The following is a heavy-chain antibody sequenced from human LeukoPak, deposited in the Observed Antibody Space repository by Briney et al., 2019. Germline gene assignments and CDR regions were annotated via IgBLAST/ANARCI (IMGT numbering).Heavy chain of an antibody. J-gene: IGHJ1*01. CDR3: AKVYYDSSGAFQH. CDR1: GFTFSSYS. CDR2: ISSSSSYI. Sequence: GGSLRLSCAASGFTFSSYSMNWVRQAPGKGLEWVSSISSSSSYIYYADSVKGRFTISRDNAKNTLYLQMNSLRAEDTAVYYCAKVYYDSSGAFQHWGQGTLVTVSS. V-gene: IGHV3-21*04. D-gene: IGHD3-22*01.